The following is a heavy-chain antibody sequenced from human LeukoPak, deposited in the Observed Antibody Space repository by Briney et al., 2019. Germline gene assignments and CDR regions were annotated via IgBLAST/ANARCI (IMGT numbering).Heavy chain of an antibody. CDR1: GFTFSSYA. J-gene: IGHJ3*02. D-gene: IGHD2-21*02. CDR3: ARDFSIVVVTAAFGI. CDR2: ISYDGSNK. V-gene: IGHV3-30*01. Sequence: GRSLRLSCAASGFTFSSYAMHWVRQAPGKGLEWVAVISYDGSNKYYADSVKGRFTISRDNSKNTLYLQMNSLRAEDTAVYYRARDFSIVVVTAAFGIWGQGTMVTVSS.